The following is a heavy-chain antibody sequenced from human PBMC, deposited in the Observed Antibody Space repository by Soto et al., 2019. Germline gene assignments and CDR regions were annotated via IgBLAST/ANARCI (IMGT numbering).Heavy chain of an antibody. Sequence: VSLRLSCVASGFNLSHPWMTWVRQAAGKGLEWVGRIKSKTDGGTADYAAPVKGRATISRDDSKNTVYLQMNSLKTEDTAVYYCTTGIYYEILTGYHNVDYWGQGALVTVSS. CDR3: TTGIYYEILTGYHNVDY. CDR1: GFNLSHPW. V-gene: IGHV3-15*01. J-gene: IGHJ4*02. CDR2: IKSKTDGGTA. D-gene: IGHD3-9*01.